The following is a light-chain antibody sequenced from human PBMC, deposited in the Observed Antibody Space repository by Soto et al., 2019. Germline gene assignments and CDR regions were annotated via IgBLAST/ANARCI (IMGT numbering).Light chain of an antibody. J-gene: IGLJ1*01. CDR2: DVN. V-gene: IGLV2-11*01. CDR1: TRDVGGYKF. Sequence: QSALLQPRSVSGSPGQSVTISCTGTTRDVGGYKFVSWYRQHPGKAPKLILYDVNERPPGVPDRFSGSKSDNTASLTISGLQAEDEAVYFCCSYTDIYTYVFGTGTKLTVL. CDR3: CSYTDIYTYV.